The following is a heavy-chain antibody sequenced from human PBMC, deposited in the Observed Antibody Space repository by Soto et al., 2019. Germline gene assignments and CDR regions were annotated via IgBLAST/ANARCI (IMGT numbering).Heavy chain of an antibody. CDR2: ISAYNGNT. CDR1: GYTFTSYG. J-gene: IGHJ6*02. Sequence: QVQLVQSGAEVKKPGASVKVSCKASGYTFTSYGISWVRQAPGQGLEWMGWISAYNGNTNYAQKXQGXXXMTTDTSTSTXXMXLXXLRSDDTAVYYCARDINGKRGYSSGWYGNYYGMDVWGQGTTVTVSS. CDR3: ARDINGKRGYSSGWYGNYYGMDV. D-gene: IGHD6-19*01. V-gene: IGHV1-18*01.